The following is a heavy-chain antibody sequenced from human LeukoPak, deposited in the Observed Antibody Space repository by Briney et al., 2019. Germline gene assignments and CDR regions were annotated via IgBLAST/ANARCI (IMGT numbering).Heavy chain of an antibody. CDR3: ARDKGYSIDQ. D-gene: IGHD5-18*01. CDR1: GFAFNTYW. V-gene: IGHV3-74*01. CDR2: INGDGSST. J-gene: IGHJ5*02. Sequence: GGSLRLSCAASGFAFNTYWMHWVRQAPGTGLVWVSRINGDGSSTSYADFVKGRFTISRDNAKNTLYLQMNSLRAEETAIYYCARDKGYSIDQWGQGTLVTVSS.